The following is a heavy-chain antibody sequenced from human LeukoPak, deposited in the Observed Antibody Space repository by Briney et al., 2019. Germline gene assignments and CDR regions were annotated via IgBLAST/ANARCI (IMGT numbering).Heavy chain of an antibody. CDR3: ARDPGKTEGWFDP. D-gene: IGHD1-1*01. Sequence: PGGSLRLSCVASGFTFRSYGMHWVRQAPGKGLEYVSAINSNGNITYYANSVKGRFTMSRDNSKNTLYLQMGSLRDDDMAVYYCARDPGKTEGWFDPWGQGTLVTVSS. J-gene: IGHJ5*02. CDR1: GFTFRSYG. CDR2: INSNGNIT. V-gene: IGHV3-64*01.